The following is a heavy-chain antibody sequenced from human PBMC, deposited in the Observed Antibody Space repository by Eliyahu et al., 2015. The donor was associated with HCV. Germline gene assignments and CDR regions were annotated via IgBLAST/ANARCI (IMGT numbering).Heavy chain of an antibody. CDR3: ARHKTAMVNYYYYGMDV. V-gene: IGHV4-39*01. CDR1: GGSISSSSYY. CDR2: IYYSGST. D-gene: IGHD5-18*01. Sequence: QLQLQESGPGLVKPSETLSLTCTVSGGSISSSSYYWGWIRQPPGKGLEWIGSIYYSGSTYYNPSLKSRVTISVDTSKNQFYXPLKLSSVTAADTAVYYCARHKTAMVNYYYYGMDVWGQGTTVTVSS. J-gene: IGHJ6*02.